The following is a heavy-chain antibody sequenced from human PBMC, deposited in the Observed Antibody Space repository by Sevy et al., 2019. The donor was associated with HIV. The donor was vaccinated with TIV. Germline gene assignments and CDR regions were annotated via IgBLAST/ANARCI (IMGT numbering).Heavy chain of an antibody. J-gene: IGHJ4*02. D-gene: IGHD3-16*01. CDR3: AHVTFGSFES. V-gene: IGHV3-7*01. Sequence: GGSLRLSCAASGFTFSANWMNWVRQAPGKGLEWVANIKGDGRDKHYVDSVEGRFTISRDNAKNLLYLQMNSLRVEDTAVYYCAHVTFGSFESWGQGTLVTVSS. CDR1: GFTFSANW. CDR2: IKGDGRDK.